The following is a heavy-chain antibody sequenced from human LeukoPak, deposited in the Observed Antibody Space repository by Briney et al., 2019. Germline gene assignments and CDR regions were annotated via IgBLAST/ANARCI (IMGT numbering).Heavy chain of an antibody. V-gene: IGHV3-33*01. CDR2: IFYDGSHK. CDR3: ATHRGSYPAGGFNY. D-gene: IGHD1-26*01. Sequence: PGRSLRLSCAASGFTFSNYGMHWVRQAPGKGLEWVAVIFYDGSHKYYADSVKGRFTVSRDNSKNTLYLQMNSLRVEDTAVFYCATHRGSYPAGGFNYWGQGTLVTVSS. J-gene: IGHJ4*02. CDR1: GFTFSNYG.